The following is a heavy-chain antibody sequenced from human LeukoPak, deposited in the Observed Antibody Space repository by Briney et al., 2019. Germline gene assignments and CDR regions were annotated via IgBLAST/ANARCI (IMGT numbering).Heavy chain of an antibody. CDR1: GYSMSSGYY. J-gene: IGHJ5*02. D-gene: IGHD6-6*01. CDR2: SYYTGRT. Sequence: SETLSLTCAVSGYSMSSGYYWGWIRQPPGKGLEWIGSSYYTGRTSYNPSLKSRVTISVDTSKNQFSLKLSSVTAADTAVYYCARWGIAARFGGWFDPWGQGTLVTVSS. CDR3: ARWGIAARFGGWFDP. V-gene: IGHV4-38-2*01.